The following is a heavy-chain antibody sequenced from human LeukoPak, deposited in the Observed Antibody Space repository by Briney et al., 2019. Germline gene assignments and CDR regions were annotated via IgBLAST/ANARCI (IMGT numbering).Heavy chain of an antibody. CDR3: AKGSSGYYYGYFDY. D-gene: IGHD3-22*01. Sequence: GGSLRLSCAASGFTFSSYAMSWVRQAPGKGLEWVSAISVSGGSTWSADSVKGRFTISRDNSKNTLYLQMNSPRAEDTALYYCAKGSSGYYYGYFDYWGQGTLVTVSS. CDR2: ISVSGGST. V-gene: IGHV3-23*01. J-gene: IGHJ4*02. CDR1: GFTFSSYA.